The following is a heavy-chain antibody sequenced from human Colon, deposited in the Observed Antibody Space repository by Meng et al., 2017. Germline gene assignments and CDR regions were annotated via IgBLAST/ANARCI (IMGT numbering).Heavy chain of an antibody. V-gene: IGHV3-74*01. J-gene: IGHJ6*02. CDR1: GFTFSGYW. D-gene: IGHD3-16*01. Sequence: GESLKISCAASGFTFSGYWMHWVRQAPGQGLVWVSRINIDGTATHYVDSVKGRFTISRDNAKNTVYLQMDSLRVEDTAVYYCARAPWREGDRYYYYSMDVWGQGTTVTVSS. CDR3: ARAPWREGDRYYYYSMDV. CDR2: INIDGTAT.